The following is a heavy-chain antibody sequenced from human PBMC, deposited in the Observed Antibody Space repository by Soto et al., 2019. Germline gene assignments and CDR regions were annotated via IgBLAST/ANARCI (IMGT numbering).Heavy chain of an antibody. D-gene: IGHD3-10*01. J-gene: IGHJ4*02. V-gene: IGHV4-39*01. CDR2: IYYSGST. CDR3: ASFDYYGSGSYYNFDY. CDR1: GGSISSSSYY. Sequence: SETLSLTCTVSGGSISSSSYYWGWIRQPQGKGLEWIGSIYYSGSTYYNPSLKSRVTISVDTSKNQFSLKLSSVTAADTAVYYCASFDYYGSGSYYNFDYWGQGTLVTVSS.